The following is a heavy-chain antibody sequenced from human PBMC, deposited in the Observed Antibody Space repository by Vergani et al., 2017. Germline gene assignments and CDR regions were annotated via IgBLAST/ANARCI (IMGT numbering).Heavy chain of an antibody. CDR3: ARNFLGRDIEVVPTAPFWLFDL. CDR1: GYTFRNKD. J-gene: IGHJ2*01. V-gene: IGHV1-18*01. D-gene: IGHD2-2*01. CDR2: ISPHTGRT. Sequence: QIQLVQSAAEVKKPGAALNVSCKASGYTFRNKDISWLRQAPGQGLEWMGSISPHTGRTNTAQQFQDRVIMTTDTSTSTAYLSLGTLTSDYTAVYFCARNFLGRDIEVVPTAPFWLFDLWGRGTRVTVSS.